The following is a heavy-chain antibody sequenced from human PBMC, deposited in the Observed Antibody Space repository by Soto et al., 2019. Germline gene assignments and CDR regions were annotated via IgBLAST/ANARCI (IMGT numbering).Heavy chain of an antibody. D-gene: IGHD3-22*01. V-gene: IGHV4-59*01. Sequence: PSETLSLTCTVSGGSISSYYWSWVRQPPGKGLEWIGYIYYSGSTNYNPSLKSRVTISVDTSKNQFSLKLSSVTAADTAVYYCARVWDSCGLLPQRFAPRGQGTSVIVSS. CDR1: GGSISSYY. CDR3: ARVWDSCGLLPQRFAP. J-gene: IGHJ5*02. CDR2: IYYSGST.